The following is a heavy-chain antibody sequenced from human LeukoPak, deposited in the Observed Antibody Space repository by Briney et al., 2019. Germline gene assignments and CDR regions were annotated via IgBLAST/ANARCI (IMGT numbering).Heavy chain of an antibody. Sequence: ASVKVSFKASGYTFTGYYMHWERKAPGQGLEWMGWINPNSGGTNYAQKFQGRVTMTRDTSISTAYMELSRLRPDDTAVYYCARGASGVYTVSTSWFDPWGGGTLVSVS. V-gene: IGHV1-2*02. D-gene: IGHD5/OR15-5a*01. CDR2: INPNSGGT. CDR3: ARGASGVYTVSTSWFDP. J-gene: IGHJ5*02. CDR1: GYTFTGYY.